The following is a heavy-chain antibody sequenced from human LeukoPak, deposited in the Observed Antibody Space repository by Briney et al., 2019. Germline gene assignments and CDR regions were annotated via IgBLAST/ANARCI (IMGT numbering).Heavy chain of an antibody. Sequence: GGSLRLSCAASGFTFINYAMHWVRQAPGKGLEWVAVIWYDGGNRYYANSVKGRFTISRDTSENTLYLQMNSLRAEDTAVYYCAGSWFYRDYFEYWGQGTLVTVSS. CDR2: IWYDGGNR. CDR3: AGSWFYRDYFEY. J-gene: IGHJ4*02. V-gene: IGHV3-33*01. CDR1: GFTFINYA. D-gene: IGHD3-10*01.